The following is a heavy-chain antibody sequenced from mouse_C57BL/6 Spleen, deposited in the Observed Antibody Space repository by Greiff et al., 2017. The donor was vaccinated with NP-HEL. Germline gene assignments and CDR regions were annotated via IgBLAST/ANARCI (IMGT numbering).Heavy chain of an antibody. V-gene: IGHV1-39*01. CDR2: INPNYGTT. J-gene: IGHJ4*01. Sequence: EVKLQESGPELVKPGASVKISCKASGYSFTDYNMNWVKQSNGKSLEWIGVINPNYGTTSYNQKFKGKATLTVDQSSSTAYMQLNSLTSEDSAVYYCARQIYYDYDDADYYAMDYWGQGTSVTVSS. CDR1: GYSFTDYN. CDR3: ARQIYYDYDDADYYAMDY. D-gene: IGHD2-4*01.